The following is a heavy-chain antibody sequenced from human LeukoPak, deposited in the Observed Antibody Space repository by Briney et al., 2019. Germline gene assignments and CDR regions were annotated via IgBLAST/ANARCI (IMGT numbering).Heavy chain of an antibody. V-gene: IGHV3-21*01. J-gene: IGHJ4*02. CDR3: VREGNYYDSSGYYYVYYFDY. Sequence: GGSLRLSCAASGFTFSSYSMNWVRQAPGKGLEWVSSISSSSSYIYYADSVKGRFTISRDNAKNSLYLQMNSLRAEDTAVYYCVREGNYYDSSGYYYVYYFDYWGQGTLVTVSS. CDR2: ISSSSSYI. D-gene: IGHD3-22*01. CDR1: GFTFSSYS.